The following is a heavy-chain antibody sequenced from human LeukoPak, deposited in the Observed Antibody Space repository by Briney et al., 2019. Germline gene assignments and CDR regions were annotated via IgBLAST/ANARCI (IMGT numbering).Heavy chain of an antibody. CDR1: GFTFASYA. J-gene: IGHJ4*02. V-gene: IGHV3-23*01. CDR2: VSGGGDVT. CDR3: ARDGHSSGWNFDF. D-gene: IGHD6-19*01. Sequence: PGGSLRLSCAASGFTFASYALSWVRQAPGKGLEWVSGVSGGGDVTYYADSVKGRFTISRDNSKNILYLQMNSLRVEDTAVYFCARDGHSSGWNFDFWGQGTLVTVSS.